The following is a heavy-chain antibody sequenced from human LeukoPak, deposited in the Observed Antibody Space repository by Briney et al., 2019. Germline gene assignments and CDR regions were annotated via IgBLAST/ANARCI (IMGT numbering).Heavy chain of an antibody. CDR2: INPSGGST. Sequence: ASVKVSCKTSGYTFTTYAISWVRQAPGQGLEWMGIINPSGGSTSYAQKFQGRVTMTRDMSTSTVYMELSSLRSEDTAVYYCAREQYSGYDTSDYWGQGTLVTVSS. CDR1: GYTFTTYA. V-gene: IGHV1-46*01. J-gene: IGHJ4*02. CDR3: AREQYSGYDTSDY. D-gene: IGHD5-12*01.